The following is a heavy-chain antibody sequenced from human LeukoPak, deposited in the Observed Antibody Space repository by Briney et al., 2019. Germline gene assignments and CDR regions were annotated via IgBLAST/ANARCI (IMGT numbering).Heavy chain of an antibody. CDR2: ISGRGGST. D-gene: IGHD6-19*01. CDR1: GFTFSSYA. V-gene: IGHV3-23*01. J-gene: IGHJ4*02. CDR3: AKQYSSGSFHFDY. Sequence: GGSLRLSCAASGFTFSSYAMSWVRQAPGKGLEWVSAISGRGGSTYYADSVKGRFTISRDNSQNTLYLQMNSQRAEDTAVYYCAKQYSSGSFHFDYWGQGTLVTVSS.